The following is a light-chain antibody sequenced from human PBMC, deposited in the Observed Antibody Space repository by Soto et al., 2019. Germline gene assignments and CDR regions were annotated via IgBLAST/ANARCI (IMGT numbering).Light chain of an antibody. J-gene: IGKJ1*01. Sequence: EIVMTQSPVTLSVSPGERATLSCRASQSVGSTYLIWYQHKPGQAPRLLIYGASTRATGIPARFSGSGSGTEFTLTISSLQSEDFAVYYCQQRSNWPRTFGQGTKVDIK. V-gene: IGKV3-15*01. CDR2: GAS. CDR3: QQRSNWPRT. CDR1: QSVGSTY.